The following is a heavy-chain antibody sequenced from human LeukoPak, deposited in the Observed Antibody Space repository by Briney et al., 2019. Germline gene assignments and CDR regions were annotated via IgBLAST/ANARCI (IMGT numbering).Heavy chain of an antibody. V-gene: IGHV6-1*01. Sequence: SQTLSVTCAISGDSVSSINGAWNWVRQSPSRGLEWLGRTYYRSKWYYDYAASMQGRITSEPDTSKNQFSLHLYSVTPEDTAVYYCARDLGNTGWHTFDYWGQGTLVTVSS. CDR2: TYYRSKWYY. D-gene: IGHD5-12*01. CDR3: ARDLGNTGWHTFDY. J-gene: IGHJ4*02. CDR1: GDSVSSINGA.